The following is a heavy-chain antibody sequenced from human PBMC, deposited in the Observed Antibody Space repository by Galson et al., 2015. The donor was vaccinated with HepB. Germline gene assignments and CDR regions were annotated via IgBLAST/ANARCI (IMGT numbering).Heavy chain of an antibody. CDR3: TAGAVVVAATGFDY. J-gene: IGHJ4*02. CDR1: GFTVTHTS. Sequence: SLRLSCAASGFTVTHTSMNWVRQAQGKGLEWVGRIKPETEGETADYIAPVKGRFTISRHYSKNTLHLQMNSLRTEDTGVYYCTAGAVVVAATGFDYWGQGTLVTVSS. V-gene: IGHV3-15*01. D-gene: IGHD2-15*01. CDR2: IKPETEGETA.